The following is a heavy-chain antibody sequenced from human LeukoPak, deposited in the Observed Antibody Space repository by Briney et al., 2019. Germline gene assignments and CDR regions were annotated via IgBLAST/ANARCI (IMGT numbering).Heavy chain of an antibody. V-gene: IGHV2-70*11. CDR1: GFSLSTSGMC. CDR2: IDWDDDK. D-gene: IGHD6-19*01. CDR3: ARASGIAVAGTRFYFDY. Sequence: SGPALVKPTQTLTLTCTFSGFSLSTSGMCVSWIRQPPGKALEWLARIDWDDDKYYSTSLKTRLTISKDTSKNQVVLTMTNMDPVDTATYYCARASGIAVAGTRFYFDYWGQGTLVTVSS. J-gene: IGHJ4*02.